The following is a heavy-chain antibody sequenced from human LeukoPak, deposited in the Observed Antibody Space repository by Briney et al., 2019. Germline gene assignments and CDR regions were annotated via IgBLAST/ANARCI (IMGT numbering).Heavy chain of an antibody. CDR2: ISSSSSTI. CDR1: GFSFSSYS. V-gene: IGHV3-48*01. J-gene: IGHJ4*02. Sequence: GGSLRLSCAASGFSFSSYSMNWVRQAPGKGLEWVSYISSSSSTIYYADSVKGRFTISRDNAKNSLYLQMNSLRAEDTAVYYCARDRNYHDYWGQGTLVTVSS. CDR3: ARDRNYHDY.